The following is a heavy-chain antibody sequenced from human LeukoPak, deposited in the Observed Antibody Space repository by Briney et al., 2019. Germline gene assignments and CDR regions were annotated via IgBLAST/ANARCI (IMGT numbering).Heavy chain of an antibody. D-gene: IGHD1-1*01. J-gene: IGHJ4*02. CDR1: GGSINNYY. CDR3: ARDRELGY. CDR2: SYQRGST. Sequence: SETLSLTCTVSGGSINNYYWSWIRQPPGEGLEWIGWSYQRGSTSYNPSLKSRVAISVDTSKNQFSLKLISVTAADTAVYYCARDRELGYWGQGTLVTVSS. V-gene: IGHV4-59*01.